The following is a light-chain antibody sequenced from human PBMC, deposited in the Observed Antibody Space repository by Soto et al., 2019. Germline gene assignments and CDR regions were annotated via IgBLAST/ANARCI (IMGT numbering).Light chain of an antibody. Sequence: DLQMTQSPSSLSASVGVRVTITCQASQDISNYLNWYQQKPGKAPKLLIYDASNLETGVPSRFSGSGAGTDFTFTISSLQPEDIATYYCQQYDNLPPLTFGGGTKVEIK. CDR3: QQYDNLPPLT. J-gene: IGKJ4*01. CDR2: DAS. CDR1: QDISNY. V-gene: IGKV1-33*01.